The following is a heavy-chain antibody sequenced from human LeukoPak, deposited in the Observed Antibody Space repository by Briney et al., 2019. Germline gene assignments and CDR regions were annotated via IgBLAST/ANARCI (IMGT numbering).Heavy chain of an antibody. CDR2: INPSSGGT. V-gene: IGHV1-2*02. CDR3: ASPSNYGSGSQLNY. J-gene: IGHJ4*02. D-gene: IGHD3-10*01. CDR1: GYTFTAYY. Sequence: ASVKVSCKASGYTFTAYYMHWVRRAPGQGLEGMGWINPSSGGTNYAQKFQGRVIMTRDTSISTAYMELSRLRSDDTAVYYCASPSNYGSGSQLNYWGQGTLVTVSS.